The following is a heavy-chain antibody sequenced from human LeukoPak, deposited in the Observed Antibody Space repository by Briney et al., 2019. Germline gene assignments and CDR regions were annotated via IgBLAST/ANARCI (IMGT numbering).Heavy chain of an antibody. CDR2: ISYDGTNK. CDR1: AFTFSNYV. CDR3: VRSPTYYNMDV. V-gene: IGHV3-33*05. Sequence: GESLTVSFAATAFTFSNYVIHWVRQAPGKGLEWLAVISYDGTNKYYADFVKGRFTISRDHSQSTVDLQMNTLGGADTAVYYCVRSPTYYNMDVWGKGTTVTVSS. J-gene: IGHJ6*03.